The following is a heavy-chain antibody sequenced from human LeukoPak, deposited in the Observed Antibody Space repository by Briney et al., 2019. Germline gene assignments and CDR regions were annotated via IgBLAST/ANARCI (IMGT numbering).Heavy chain of an antibody. CDR2: ISSSGSTI. V-gene: IGHV3-48*03. J-gene: IGHJ4*02. CDR3: APGGLGYCSGGSCFVDY. CDR1: GFTFSSYE. Sequence: GGSLRLSCAASGFTFSSYEMNWVRQAPGKGLEWVSYISSSGSTIYYADSVKGRFTTSRDNAKNSLYLQMNSLRAEDTAVYYCAPGGLGYCSGGSCFVDYWGQGTLVTVSS. D-gene: IGHD2-15*01.